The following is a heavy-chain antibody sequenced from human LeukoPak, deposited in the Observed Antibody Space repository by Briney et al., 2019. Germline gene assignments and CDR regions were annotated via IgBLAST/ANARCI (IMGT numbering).Heavy chain of an antibody. Sequence: GASVKVSCKASGYTFTGYYIHWVRQAPGQGLEWMAWINPNSGGTNYAQKFQGRVTTTRDTSISTAYMELSRLRSDDTAVYYCARGETTVTYFDYWGQGTLVTVSS. J-gene: IGHJ4*02. D-gene: IGHD4-17*01. CDR1: GYTFTGYY. V-gene: IGHV1-2*02. CDR3: ARGETTVTYFDY. CDR2: INPNSGGT.